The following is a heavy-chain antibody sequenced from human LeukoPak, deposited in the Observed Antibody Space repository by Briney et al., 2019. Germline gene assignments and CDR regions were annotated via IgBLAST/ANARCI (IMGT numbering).Heavy chain of an antibody. V-gene: IGHV3-48*01. CDR2: ITSTGTTI. Sequence: QPGGSLRLSCAASGFTFSAYTMNWVRQAPGKGLEWLSYITSTGTTIYYADSVRGRFTISRHNAKSSLYLQMDSLRAEDTAVYYCARGGINYGFDYWGQGTLLTVSS. CDR1: GFTFSAYT. CDR3: ARGGINYGFDY. D-gene: IGHD4-17*01. J-gene: IGHJ4*02.